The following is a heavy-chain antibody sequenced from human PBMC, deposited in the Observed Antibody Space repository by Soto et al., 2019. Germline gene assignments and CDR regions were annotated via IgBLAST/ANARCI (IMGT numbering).Heavy chain of an antibody. CDR3: ARETTDCFWSGHDAFGF. Sequence: PSETLSLTCTVSGDSISSYYWSWIRQPPGKGLEWIGYVYYSGSTNYNPSLKSRVTISIDTSKNQFSLRLNSVTAADTAVYYCARETTDCFWSGHDAFGFWGQGTMVTVSS. J-gene: IGHJ3*01. V-gene: IGHV4-59*01. CDR2: VYYSGST. D-gene: IGHD3-3*01. CDR1: GDSISSYY.